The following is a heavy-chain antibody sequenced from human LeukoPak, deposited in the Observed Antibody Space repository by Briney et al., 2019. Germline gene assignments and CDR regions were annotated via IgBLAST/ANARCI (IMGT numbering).Heavy chain of an antibody. CDR2: IYKSGST. CDR1: GASISTYY. Sequence: SETLSLTCTVSGASISTYYWSWVRQPPGKGLEWIGYIYKSGSTKYNPSLKSRVTISVDTSKNQFSLKLSSVTAADTAVYYCARGPNPHYYGSGSYYLAYWGPGTLVTVSS. D-gene: IGHD3-10*01. V-gene: IGHV4-59*01. CDR3: ARGPNPHYYGSGSYYLAY. J-gene: IGHJ4*02.